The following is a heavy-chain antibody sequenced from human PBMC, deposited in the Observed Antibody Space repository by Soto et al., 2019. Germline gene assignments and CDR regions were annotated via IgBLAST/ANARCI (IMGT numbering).Heavy chain of an antibody. Sequence: GESLKISCKGSGYSFTSYWIGWVRQMPGKGLEWMGIIYPGDSDTRYSPSFQGQVTISADKSISTAYLQWSSLKASDTAMYYCARSYDSSSSTNDAFDIWGQGTMVTVSS. CDR1: GYSFTSYW. V-gene: IGHV5-51*01. D-gene: IGHD6-6*01. CDR3: ARSYDSSSSTNDAFDI. J-gene: IGHJ3*02. CDR2: IYPGDSDT.